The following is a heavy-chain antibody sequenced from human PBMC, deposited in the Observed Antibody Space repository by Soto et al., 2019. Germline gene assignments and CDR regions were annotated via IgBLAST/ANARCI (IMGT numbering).Heavy chain of an antibody. D-gene: IGHD2-15*01. CDR2: IYYSGST. CDR3: ARARDREYGGNPDGIDY. J-gene: IGHJ4*02. V-gene: IGHV4-31*03. CDR1: GGSISSGGYY. Sequence: ASETLSLTCTVSGGSISSGGYYWSWIRQHPGKGLEWIGYIYYSGSTYYNPSLKSRVTISVDTSKNQFSLKLSSVTAADTAVYYCARARDREYGGNPDGIDYWGQGTLVTVSS.